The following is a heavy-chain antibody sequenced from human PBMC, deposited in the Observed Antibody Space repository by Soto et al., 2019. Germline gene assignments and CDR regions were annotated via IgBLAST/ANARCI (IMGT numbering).Heavy chain of an antibody. CDR1: GFTFSSYA. CDR2: ISGSGGST. Sequence: GSLRLSCAASGFTFSSYAMSWVRQASGKGLEWVSAISGSGGSTYYADSVKGRFTISRDNSKNTLYLQMNSLRAEDTAVYYCAKDRNYDFWSGYGAFDIWGQGTMVTVSS. D-gene: IGHD3-3*01. V-gene: IGHV3-23*01. J-gene: IGHJ3*02. CDR3: AKDRNYDFWSGYGAFDI.